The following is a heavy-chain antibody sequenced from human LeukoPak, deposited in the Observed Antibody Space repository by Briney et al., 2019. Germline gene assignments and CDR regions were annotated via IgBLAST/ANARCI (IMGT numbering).Heavy chain of an antibody. CDR1: GGSFSGYY. V-gene: IGHV4-34*01. CDR2: INHSGST. J-gene: IGHJ4*02. Sequence: SETLSLTCAVYGGSFSGYYWSWIRQPPGKGLEWIGEINHSGSTNYNPSLKSRVTISVDTSKNQFSLKLSSVTAADTVVYYCARGAGRDSGYAAYFDYWGQGTLVTVSS. D-gene: IGHD5-12*01. CDR3: ARGAGRDSGYAAYFDY.